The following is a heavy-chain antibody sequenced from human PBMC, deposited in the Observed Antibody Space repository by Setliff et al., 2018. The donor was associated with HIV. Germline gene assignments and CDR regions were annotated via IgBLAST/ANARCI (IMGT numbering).Heavy chain of an antibody. V-gene: IGHV1-69*10. Sequence: ASVKVSCKASGGTFSNYAFSWVRQAPGQGLEWMVGLIPIVDITKSTQKFRDRVTFTADDSTKTAQMELSGLTFEDTAVYYCAKGPNFEDAFDIWGQGTVVTVSS. CDR1: GGTFSNYA. CDR3: AKGPNFEDAFDI. CDR2: LIPIVDIT. D-gene: IGHD2-8*01. J-gene: IGHJ3*02.